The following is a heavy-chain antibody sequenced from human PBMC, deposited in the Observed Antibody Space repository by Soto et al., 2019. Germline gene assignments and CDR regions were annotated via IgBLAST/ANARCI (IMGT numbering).Heavy chain of an antibody. J-gene: IGHJ3*02. CDR3: AKDRSRSSGWYGAFDI. D-gene: IGHD6-19*01. CDR2: ISGSGGST. Sequence: SLRLSCAASGFTFSSYAMSWVRQAPGKGLEWVSAISGSGGSTYYADSVKGRFTISRDNSKNTLYLQMNSLRAEDTAVYYCAKDRSRSSGWYGAFDIWGQGTTVTVSS. V-gene: IGHV3-23*01. CDR1: GFTFSSYA.